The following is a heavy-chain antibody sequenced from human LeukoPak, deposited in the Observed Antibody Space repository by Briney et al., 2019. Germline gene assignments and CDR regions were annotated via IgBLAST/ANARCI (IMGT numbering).Heavy chain of an antibody. D-gene: IGHD2-21*02. Sequence: ASETLSLTCTVSGGSISSSSYYWGWIRQPPGKGLEWIGSIYSSGSTYYNPSLRSRVTISVDTSKNQFSLKLSSVTAADTAVYYCARLTYCGGDFYFVDYWGQGTLVTVSS. CDR3: ARLTYCGGDFYFVDY. V-gene: IGHV4-39*07. CDR1: GGSISSSSYY. CDR2: IYSSGST. J-gene: IGHJ4*02.